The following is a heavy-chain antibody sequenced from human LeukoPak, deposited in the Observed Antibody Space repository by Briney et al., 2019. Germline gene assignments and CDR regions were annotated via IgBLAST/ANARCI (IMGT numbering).Heavy chain of an antibody. V-gene: IGHV4-39*01. D-gene: IGHD3-10*01. J-gene: IGHJ5*02. CDR3: ARHVGFITMVRGVINNNWFDP. CDR1: GGSTSLSYYY. CDR2: VYYSGTT. Sequence: SETLSLTCSVSGGSTSLSYYYWGWIRQPPGKALEWIGSVYYSGTTSYNPSLKSRVTISVDMSKNHFSLKLSSVTAADTAVYYCARHVGFITMVRGVINNNWFDPWGQGTLVTVSS.